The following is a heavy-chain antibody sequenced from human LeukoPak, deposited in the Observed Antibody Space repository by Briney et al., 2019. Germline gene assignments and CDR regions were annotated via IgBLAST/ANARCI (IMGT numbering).Heavy chain of an antibody. V-gene: IGHV1-2*02. CDR2: INPNSGGT. J-gene: IGHJ5*02. CDR3: ARGSGGASTTLTNWFDP. Sequence: ASVKVSCKASGYTFTDFCIHWVRQAPGQGREWMGWINPNSGGTNYAQKFQGRVTMTRDTSISTAYMELGSLTSDDTAVYYCARGSGGASTTLTNWFDPWGQGTLVTVSS. D-gene: IGHD3-10*01. CDR1: GYTFTDFC.